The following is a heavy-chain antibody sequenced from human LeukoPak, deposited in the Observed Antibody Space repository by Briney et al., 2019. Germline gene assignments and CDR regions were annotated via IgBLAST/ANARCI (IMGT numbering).Heavy chain of an antibody. CDR1: GESFSGYY. D-gene: IGHD5-18*01. CDR3: ARGLSYGHDY. Sequence: SETLSLTCAVYGESFSGYYWSWIRQPPGKGLEWIGEINHSGSTNYNPSLKSRVTISVDTSKNQFSLKLSSVTAADTAVYHCARGLSYGHDYWGQGTLVTVSS. V-gene: IGHV4-34*01. J-gene: IGHJ4*02. CDR2: INHSGST.